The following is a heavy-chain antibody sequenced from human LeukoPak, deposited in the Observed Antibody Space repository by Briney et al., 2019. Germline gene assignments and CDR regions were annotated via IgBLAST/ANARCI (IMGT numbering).Heavy chain of an antibody. V-gene: IGHV4-34*01. CDR1: GGSFSGDY. J-gene: IGHJ5*02. Sequence: SETLSLTCAVYGGSFSGDYWSWIRQPPGKGLEWIGEINHSGSTNYNPSLKSRVTISVDTSKNQFSLKLSSVTAADTAVYYCARYIVGAIDWFDPWGQGTLVTVSS. CDR3: ARYIVGAIDWFDP. D-gene: IGHD1-26*01. CDR2: INHSGST.